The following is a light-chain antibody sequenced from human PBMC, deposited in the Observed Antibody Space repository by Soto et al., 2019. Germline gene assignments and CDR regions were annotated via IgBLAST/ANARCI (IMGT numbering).Light chain of an antibody. J-gene: IGKJ1*01. CDR3: QQYANWPKT. CDR1: QSITEK. CDR2: GAF. V-gene: IGKV3-15*01. Sequence: IVMTQSPDTLSVSPGERATLSCRASQSITEKVVWYQLKSGQAPRLLIYGAFTRAAGVPARFSGSGSGTEFTLTISSLQSEDSAVYFCQQYANWPKTFGQGTKVDIK.